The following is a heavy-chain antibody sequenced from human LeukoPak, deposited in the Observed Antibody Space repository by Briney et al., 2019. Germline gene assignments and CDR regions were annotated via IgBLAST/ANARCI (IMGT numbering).Heavy chain of an antibody. CDR1: GFTFSSYW. CDR2: INSDGSST. Sequence: PGGSLRLSCAAFGFTFSSYWMHWVRQAPGKGLVWVSRINSDGSSTSYADSVKGRFTISRDNAKNTLYLQMNSLRAEDTAVYYCAKGKRITMIVVVTPDAFDIWGQGTMVTVSS. CDR3: AKGKRITMIVVVTPDAFDI. V-gene: IGHV3-74*01. J-gene: IGHJ3*02. D-gene: IGHD3-22*01.